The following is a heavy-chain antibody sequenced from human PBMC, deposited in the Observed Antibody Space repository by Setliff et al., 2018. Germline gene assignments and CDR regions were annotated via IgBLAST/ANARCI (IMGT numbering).Heavy chain of an antibody. D-gene: IGHD3-10*01. J-gene: IGHJ4*02. CDR1: GFTFSTYE. CDR3: ARDKDPWRWFGESSLGY. Sequence: GGSLRLSCAASGFTFSTYEMNWVRQAPGKGLEWVSYISSDGSTVFYADSVKGRFTISRDNAKNSLYLQMNSLRAEDTAVYYCARDKDPWRWFGESSLGYWGQGTLVTVSS. V-gene: IGHV3-48*03. CDR2: ISSDGSTV.